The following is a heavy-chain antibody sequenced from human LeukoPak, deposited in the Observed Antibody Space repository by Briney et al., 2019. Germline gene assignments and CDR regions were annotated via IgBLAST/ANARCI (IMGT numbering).Heavy chain of an antibody. CDR2: IYTSGST. D-gene: IGHD6-6*01. CDR3: ARVRVHSSSLKVTHEGAFDI. V-gene: IGHV4-4*07. J-gene: IGHJ3*02. Sequence: PSETLSLTCTVSGGSISSYYWSWIRQPAGKGLEWIGRIYTSGSTNYNPSLKSRVTMSVDTSKNQFSLKLSSVTAADTAVYYCARVRVHSSSLKVTHEGAFDIWGQGTMVTVSS. CDR1: GGSISSYY.